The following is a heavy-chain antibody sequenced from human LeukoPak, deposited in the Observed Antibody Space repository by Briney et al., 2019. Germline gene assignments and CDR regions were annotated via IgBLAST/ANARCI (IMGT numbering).Heavy chain of an antibody. Sequence: SETLSLTCTVSSGSISSYYWSWIRQPPGKGLGWIGYIYYSGSTNYNPSLKSRVTISVDTSKNQFSLKLSSVTAADTAVYYCARLRVAAAGTHYYYGMDVWGQGTTVTVSS. V-gene: IGHV4-59*08. CDR2: IYYSGST. CDR3: ARLRVAAAGTHYYYGMDV. J-gene: IGHJ6*02. D-gene: IGHD6-13*01. CDR1: SGSISSYY.